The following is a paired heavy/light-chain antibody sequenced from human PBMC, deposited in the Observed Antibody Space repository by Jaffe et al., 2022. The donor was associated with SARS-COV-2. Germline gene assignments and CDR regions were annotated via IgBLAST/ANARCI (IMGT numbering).Light chain of an antibody. CDR2: EVS. J-gene: IGLJ2*01. Sequence: QSALAQPASLSGSPGQSITISCTGTTNDIGGYNYVSWYQQRPGEAPKLMIYEVSKRPSGLWSRFSGSKSGNTASLTISGLQAEDEADYYCSSYSGISTLMEFGGGTKLTVL. V-gene: IGLV2-14*01. CDR3: SSYSGISTLME. CDR1: TNDIGGYNY.
Heavy chain of an antibody. Sequence: QITLRESGPALVKPTQTLTLTCTCSGFSLSTSGVSVGWIRQPPGKGLESLALIYWDDDKRYNPSLRSRLTVTRDTSKNQVVLTMANMDPADTATYFCAHTPPCDSGTCFHRWFDPWGQGTQVTVSS. CDR3: AHTPPCDSGTCFHRWFDP. CDR2: IYWDDDK. CDR1: GFSLSTSGVS. V-gene: IGHV2-5*02. D-gene: IGHD1-26*01. J-gene: IGHJ5*02.